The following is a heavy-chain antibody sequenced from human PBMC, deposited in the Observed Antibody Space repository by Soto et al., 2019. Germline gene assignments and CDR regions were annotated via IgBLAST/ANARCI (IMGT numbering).Heavy chain of an antibody. CDR3: ARDLAMDNDY. J-gene: IGHJ4*02. CDR1: GYTFTSYY. V-gene: IGHV1-46*03. Sequence: QVQLVQSGAEVKKPGASVKVSCKASGYTFTSYYMHWVRQAPGQGLEWMGIINPSGGSTSYAQKFQXXVXMXXDTSTSTVYMELSSLRSEDTAVYYCARDLAMDNDYWGQGTLVTVSS. D-gene: IGHD5-18*01. CDR2: INPSGGST.